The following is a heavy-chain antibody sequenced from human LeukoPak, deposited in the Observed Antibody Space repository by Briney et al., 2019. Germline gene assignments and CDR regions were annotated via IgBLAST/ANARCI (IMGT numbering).Heavy chain of an antibody. V-gene: IGHV3-48*04. CDR3: ARNRFPITGTTNNYYYMDV. D-gene: IGHD1-7*01. Sequence: GGSLRLSCAASGFIFSSYSMNWVRQAPGKGLEWLSYISSSSTTIYYADSAKGRFTISRDNAKNSLYLQMNSLKAEDTAVYYCARNRFPITGTTNNYYYMDVWGKGTTVTVSS. J-gene: IGHJ6*03. CDR2: ISSSSTTI. CDR1: GFIFSSYS.